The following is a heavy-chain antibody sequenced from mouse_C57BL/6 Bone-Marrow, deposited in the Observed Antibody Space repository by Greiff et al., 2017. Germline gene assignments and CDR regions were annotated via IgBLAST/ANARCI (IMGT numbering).Heavy chain of an antibody. CDR2: IYPRSGNT. D-gene: IGHD2-14*01. V-gene: IGHV1-81*01. CDR1: GYTFTSYG. J-gene: IGHJ3*01. Sequence: VQLQQSGAEPARPGASVKLSCKASGYTFTSYGISWVKQRTGQGLEWIGEIYPRSGNTYYNEKFKGKATLTADKSSSTAYMELRSLTSEDSAVYFCARRRGIPFAYWGQGTLVTVSA. CDR3: ARRRGIPFAY.